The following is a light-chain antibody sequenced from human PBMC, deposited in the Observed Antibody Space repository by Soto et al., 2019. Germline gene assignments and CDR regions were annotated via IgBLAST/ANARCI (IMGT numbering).Light chain of an antibody. CDR3: QQRSNWPST. CDR1: QSVSSY. CDR2: DAS. Sequence: EIVLTQSPVTLSLSPGERATLSCRASQSVSSYFTWYQQKPGQAPRLLIYDASNRATGIPARFSGSGSGTDFTLTISSLEPEDFAVYYCQQRSNWPSTFGGGTKVEIK. V-gene: IGKV3-11*01. J-gene: IGKJ4*01.